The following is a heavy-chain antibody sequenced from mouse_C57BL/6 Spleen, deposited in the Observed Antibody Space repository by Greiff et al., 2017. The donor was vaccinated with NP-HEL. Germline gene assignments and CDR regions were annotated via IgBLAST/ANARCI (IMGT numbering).Heavy chain of an antibody. CDR2: ISSGSSTI. CDR3: ARDGPPYWYFDV. D-gene: IGHD3-1*01. CDR1: GFTFSDYG. Sequence: DVMLVESGGGLVKPGGSLKLSCAASGFTFSDYGMHWVRQAPEKGLEWVAYISSGSSTIYYADTVKGRFTISRDNAKNTLFLQMTSLRSEDTAMYYCARDGPPYWYFDVWGTGTTVTVSS. J-gene: IGHJ1*03. V-gene: IGHV5-17*01.